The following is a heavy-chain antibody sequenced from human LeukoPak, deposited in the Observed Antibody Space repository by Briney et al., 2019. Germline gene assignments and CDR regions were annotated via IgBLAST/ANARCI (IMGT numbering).Heavy chain of an antibody. V-gene: IGHV4-59*01. CDR2: IYYSGST. Sequence: SETLSLTCTVSGGSISSYYWSWIRQPPGKGLEWIGYIYYSGSTNYNPSLESRVTMSVDTSKNQFSLKLSSVTAADTAVFYCARETYYYGIDVWGQGTTVTVSS. CDR3: ARETYYYGIDV. CDR1: GGSISSYY. J-gene: IGHJ6*02.